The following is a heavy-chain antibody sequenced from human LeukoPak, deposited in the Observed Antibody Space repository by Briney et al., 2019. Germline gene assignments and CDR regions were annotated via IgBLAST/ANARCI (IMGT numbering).Heavy chain of an antibody. CDR1: GGSFSGYY. CDR3: ARARYYYGSGSYPPFYYYYGMDV. CDR2: INHSGST. V-gene: IGHV4-34*01. Sequence: NPSETLSLTCAVYGGSFSGYYWSWIRQPPGKGLEWIGEINHSGSTNYNPSLKSRVTISVDTSKNQFSLKLSSVTAADTAVYYCARARYYYGSGSYPPFYYYYGMDVWGQGTTVTVSS. D-gene: IGHD3-10*01. J-gene: IGHJ6*02.